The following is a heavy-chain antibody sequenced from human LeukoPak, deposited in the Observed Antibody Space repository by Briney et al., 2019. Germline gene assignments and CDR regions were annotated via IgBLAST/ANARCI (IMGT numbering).Heavy chain of an antibody. CDR3: ARTIREQWLTIDY. D-gene: IGHD6-19*01. J-gene: IGHJ4*02. CDR2: IKQDGSAK. CDR1: GFTFSNYW. V-gene: IGHV3-7*04. Sequence: PGGSLRLSCAASGFTFSNYWMNWVRQAPGKGLKWVANIKQDGSAKYYVDSVKGRFTISRDNAKNSLYLQMNSLGAEDTAVYYCARTIREQWLTIDYWGQGTLVTSSS.